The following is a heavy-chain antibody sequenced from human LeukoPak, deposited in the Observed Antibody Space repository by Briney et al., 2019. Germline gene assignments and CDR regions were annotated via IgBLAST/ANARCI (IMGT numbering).Heavy chain of an antibody. V-gene: IGHV3-23*01. CDR2: ISGSGGGT. CDR3: AKIGVIGRWYFDY. J-gene: IGHJ4*02. CDR1: GFTFSSYA. Sequence: GGSLRLSCAASGFTFSSYAMSWVRQAPGKGLEWVSAISGSGGGTFYVDSVKGRFTISRDNSKNTLYLQMNSLRVEDTAVYYCAKIGVIGRWYFDYWGQGTLVTVSS. D-gene: IGHD3-16*02.